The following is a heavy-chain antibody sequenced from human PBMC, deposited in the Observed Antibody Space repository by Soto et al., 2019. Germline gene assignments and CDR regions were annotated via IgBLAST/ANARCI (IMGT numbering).Heavy chain of an antibody. J-gene: IGHJ5*02. CDR3: ARDGYYDILTGYPRRWFDP. CDR2: ISAYNGNT. CDR1: GYTFTSYG. V-gene: IGHV1-18*04. D-gene: IGHD3-9*01. Sequence: QVQLVQSGAEVKKPGASVKVSCKASGYTFTSYGISWVRQAPGQGLEWMGWISAYNGNTNYAQKLQGRVTMTTDTSTSTAYMERRSLRSDDTAVYYCARDGYYDILTGYPRRWFDPWGQGTLVTVSS.